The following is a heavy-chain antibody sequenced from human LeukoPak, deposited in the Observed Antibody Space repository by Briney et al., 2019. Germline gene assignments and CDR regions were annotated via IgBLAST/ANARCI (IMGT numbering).Heavy chain of an antibody. V-gene: IGHV4-30-4*08. J-gene: IGHJ4*02. CDR2: IYYSGST. Sequence: PSETLSLTCTVSGGSISSGDYYWRWLRQPPGTGLEWIGYIYYSGSTYYNPSLKSRVTISVNTSKNQFSLKLSSVTAADTAVYYCARARFLEWLFFDYWGQGTLVTVSS. CDR1: GGSISSGDYY. CDR3: ARARFLEWLFFDY. D-gene: IGHD3-3*01.